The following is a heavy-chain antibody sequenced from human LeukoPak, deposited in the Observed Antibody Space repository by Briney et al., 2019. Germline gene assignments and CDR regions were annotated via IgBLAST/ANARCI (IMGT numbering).Heavy chain of an antibody. V-gene: IGHV3-21*05. Sequence: GGSLRLSCAASGFTFNIYEMNWVRQAPGKGLEWVSYISSSSYIYYADSVKGRFTISRDNAKNSLYLQMNSLRAEDTAVYYCARGLRPGYWYFDLWGRGTLVTVSS. D-gene: IGHD5/OR15-5a*01. J-gene: IGHJ2*01. CDR2: ISSSSYI. CDR1: GFTFNIYE. CDR3: ARGLRPGYWYFDL.